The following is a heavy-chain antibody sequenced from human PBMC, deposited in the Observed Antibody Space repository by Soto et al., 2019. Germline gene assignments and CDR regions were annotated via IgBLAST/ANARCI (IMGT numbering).Heavy chain of an antibody. CDR1: GGSFSGYY. V-gene: IGHV4-34*03. Sequence: SATLSLTCAVYGGSFSGYYWSWIRQPPGKGLEWIGEINHSGSTNYNPSLKSRVSISVDTSKNQFSLKLTSVTAADTAVYYCTTQGFGGLHGLVDVWGQGTTVT. D-gene: IGHD3-10*01. J-gene: IGHJ6*02. CDR2: INHSGST. CDR3: TTQGFGGLHGLVDV.